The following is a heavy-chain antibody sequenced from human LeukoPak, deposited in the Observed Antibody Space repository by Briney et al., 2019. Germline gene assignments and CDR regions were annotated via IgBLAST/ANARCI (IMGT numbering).Heavy chain of an antibody. D-gene: IGHD3-16*01. Sequence: GESLQISCEASGYTFTHQWIGWVRQMPGTGLEWVGIIYPRDSDTVYSPSFQGHVTISADTSINTAYLEWRSLEASDTAMYYCARHSDVVGAIWGQGTQVTVSP. CDR1: GYTFTHQW. CDR2: IYPRDSDT. CDR3: ARHSDVVGAI. J-gene: IGHJ4*02. V-gene: IGHV5-51*01.